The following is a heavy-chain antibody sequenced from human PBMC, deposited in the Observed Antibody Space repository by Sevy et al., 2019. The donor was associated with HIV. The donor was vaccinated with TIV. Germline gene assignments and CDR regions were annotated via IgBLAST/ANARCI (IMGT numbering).Heavy chain of an antibody. CDR3: ARTLGITGRNWFDP. Sequence: SETLSLTCTVSSGSISSYYWSWIRQPPGKGLEWIGYIYYSGSTNYNPSLKSRVTISVDTSKNQFSLKLSSVTAADTAVYYCARTLGITGRNWFDPWGQGTLVTVSS. CDR1: SGSISSYY. J-gene: IGHJ5*02. V-gene: IGHV4-59*01. D-gene: IGHD1-20*01. CDR2: IYYSGST.